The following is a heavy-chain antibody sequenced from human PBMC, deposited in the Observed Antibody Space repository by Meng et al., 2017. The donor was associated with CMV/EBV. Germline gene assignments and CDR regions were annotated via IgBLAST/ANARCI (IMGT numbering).Heavy chain of an antibody. CDR1: GGSISSYY. V-gene: IGHV4-59*01. CDR2: IYYSGST. Sequence: SETLSLTCTVSGGSISSYYWSWIRQPPGKGLEWIGYIYYSGSTNYNPSLKSRVTISVDTSKNQFSLKLSSVTAADTAVYYCARSLVVVPAAQTYYYYYGMDVWGQGTTVTVSS. D-gene: IGHD2-2*01. J-gene: IGHJ6*02. CDR3: ARSLVVVPAAQTYYYYYGMDV.